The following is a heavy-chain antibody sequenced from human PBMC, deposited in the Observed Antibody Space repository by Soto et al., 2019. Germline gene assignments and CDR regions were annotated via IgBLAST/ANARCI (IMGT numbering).Heavy chain of an antibody. CDR3: ARWSYLDY. CDR1: GFRFGSYA. V-gene: IGHV3-23*01. Sequence: GGSLRLSCAASGFRFGSYALSWVRQAPGKGLEWVSTISGSDGKTFYADSVKGRFSISRDTSQSTLYLQMNSLRADDTAMYYCARWSYLDYWGQGTRVTVPQ. D-gene: IGHD3-3*01. J-gene: IGHJ4*02. CDR2: ISGSDGKT.